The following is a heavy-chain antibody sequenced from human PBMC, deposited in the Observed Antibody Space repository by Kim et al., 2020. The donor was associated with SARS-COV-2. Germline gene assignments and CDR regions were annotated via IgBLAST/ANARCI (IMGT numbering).Heavy chain of an antibody. V-gene: IGHV7-4-1*02. CDR3: AREVRAAYYWYFDL. D-gene: IGHD2-15*01. CDR2: INTNTGNP. Sequence: ASVKVSCKASGYTFTRYALNWVRQAPGQGLEWLGWINTNTGNPTYAQGFTGRFVFSLDTSVSTAYLQISSLKAEDTAVYYCAREVRAAYYWYFDLWGRGTLVTVAS. J-gene: IGHJ2*01. CDR1: GYTFTRYA.